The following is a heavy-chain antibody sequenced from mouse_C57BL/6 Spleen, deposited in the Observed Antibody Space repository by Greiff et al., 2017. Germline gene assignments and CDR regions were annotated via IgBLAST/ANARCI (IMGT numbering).Heavy chain of an antibody. V-gene: IGHV1-55*01. CDR2: IYPGSGST. J-gene: IGHJ2*01. CDR3: ARGEYGYDGDY. CDR1: GYTFTSYW. D-gene: IGHD2-2*01. Sequence: QVQLQQSGAELVKPGASVKMSCKASGYTFTSYWITWVKQRPGQGLEWIGDIYPGSGSTNYNEKFKSKATLTVDTSSSTAYMQLSSLTSEDSAVYYCARGEYGYDGDYWGQGTTLTVSS.